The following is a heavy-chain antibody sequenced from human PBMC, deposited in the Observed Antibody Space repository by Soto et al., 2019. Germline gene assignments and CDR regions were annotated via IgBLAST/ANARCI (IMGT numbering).Heavy chain of an antibody. J-gene: IGHJ2*01. D-gene: IGHD6-19*01. V-gene: IGHV3-74*01. CDR3: ASSISVAGTDWYFDL. CDR1: GFTFSNYW. Sequence: EVQLVETGGGSVQRGGSLRLSCAASGFTFSNYWMHWVRQAPGKGLVWVSRISGDATSTSYADSVQGRFSISRDNAKNTLYLQMSSLRAEDTAVYYCASSISVAGTDWYFDLWCRGTLVTVSS. CDR2: ISGDATST.